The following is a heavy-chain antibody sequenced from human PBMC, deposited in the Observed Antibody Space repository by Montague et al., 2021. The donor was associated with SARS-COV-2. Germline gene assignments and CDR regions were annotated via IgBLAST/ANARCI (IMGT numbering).Heavy chain of an antibody. CDR1: GDSTSRPNCY. CDR3: ARHRNYGDHSLDNWFHP. D-gene: IGHD4-17*01. Sequence: SETLSLTCTVSGDSTSRPNCYWGWIRQPPGKGLDWIGTIYNSGTTYYNPSLKSRLTISIDTPQNQFSLNLSSVTAADTAVYYCARHRNYGDHSLDNWFHPWGQGTPVTVSS. J-gene: IGHJ5*01. CDR2: IYNSGTT. V-gene: IGHV4-39*01.